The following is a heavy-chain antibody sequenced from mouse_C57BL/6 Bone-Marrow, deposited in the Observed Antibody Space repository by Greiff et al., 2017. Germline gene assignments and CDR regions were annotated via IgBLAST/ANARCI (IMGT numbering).Heavy chain of an antibody. V-gene: IGHV1-81*01. CDR1: GYTFTSSG. J-gene: IGHJ4*01. CDR2: IYPRSGNT. Sequence: VHLVESGAELARPGASVKLSCKASGYTFTSSGISWVKQRTGQGLEWIGEIYPRSGNTYYNEKFKGKATLTADKSSSTAYMELRSLTSEDSAVYVCASPGAYDYDGGHWGQGTSVTVSS. CDR3: ASPGAYDYDGGH. D-gene: IGHD2-4*01.